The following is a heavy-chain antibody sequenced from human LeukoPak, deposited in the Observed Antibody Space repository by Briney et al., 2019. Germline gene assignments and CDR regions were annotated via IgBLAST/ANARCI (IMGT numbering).Heavy chain of an antibody. V-gene: IGHV3-30*18. CDR2: VSYDGSNK. CDR3: AKAETMTQRGYFDY. D-gene: IGHD1-1*01. CDR1: GFIFSNYG. Sequence: GKSLRLSCAASGFIFSNYGMHWARQAPGKGLEWVAVVSYDGSNKYYADSVKGRFTISRDNSKNTLSLQMSSLRAEDTAVYYCAKAETMTQRGYFDYWGQGTLVTVSS. J-gene: IGHJ4*02.